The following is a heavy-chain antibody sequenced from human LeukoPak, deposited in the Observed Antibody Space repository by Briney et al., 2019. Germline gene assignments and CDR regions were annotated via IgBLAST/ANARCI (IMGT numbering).Heavy chain of an antibody. CDR3: ARRGSSYWFDP. Sequence: SETLSLTCTISGGSISNYFWSWIRQPPGKGLECIGYIHYSGSTNYNPSLKSRVTISVDTSKNQFSLKLSSVTAADTAVYYCARRGSSYWFDPWGQGTLVTVSS. CDR2: IHYSGST. J-gene: IGHJ5*02. D-gene: IGHD6-6*01. CDR1: GGSISNYF. V-gene: IGHV4-59*01.